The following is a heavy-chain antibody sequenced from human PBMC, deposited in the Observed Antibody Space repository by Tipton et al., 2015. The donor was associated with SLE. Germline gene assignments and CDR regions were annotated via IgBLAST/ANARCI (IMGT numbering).Heavy chain of an antibody. Sequence: QSGAEVQKPGESLKISCQGSGYSFTGNWIGWVRQMPGKGLEWMGIIDPTDSDTRFGPSFQGQVTISADKSISTAYLQWSSLKASDTAMYYCAGAPGGNWFDSWGQGTLVTVSS. J-gene: IGHJ5*01. V-gene: IGHV5-51*03. CDR3: AGAPGGNWFDS. CDR1: GYSFTGNW. D-gene: IGHD3-16*01. CDR2: IDPTDSDT.